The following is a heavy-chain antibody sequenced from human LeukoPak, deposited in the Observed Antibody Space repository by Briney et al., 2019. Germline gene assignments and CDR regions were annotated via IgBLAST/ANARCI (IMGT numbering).Heavy chain of an antibody. V-gene: IGHV4-59*01. CDR1: GGSISSYY. J-gene: IGHJ1*01. Sequence: PSETLSLTCTVSGGSISSYYWSWIRQPPGKGLEWIGYIYYSGSTNYNPSLKSRVTISVDTSKNQFSLKLSSVTAADTAVYYCARDGDYGEFQHWGQGTLVTVSS. CDR2: IYYSGST. D-gene: IGHD4-17*01. CDR3: ARDGDYGEFQH.